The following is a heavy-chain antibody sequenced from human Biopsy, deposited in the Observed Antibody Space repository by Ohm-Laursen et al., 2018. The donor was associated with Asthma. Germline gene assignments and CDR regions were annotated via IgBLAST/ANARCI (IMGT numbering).Heavy chain of an antibody. CDR1: EFSVSSSY. J-gene: IGHJ6*02. CDR2: IYNDGRA. D-gene: IGHD4-17*01. Sequence: SLRLSYTASEFSVSSSYMSWVRQAPGKGLEWVSVIYNDGRAYYADSVKGRFTVSRDNSKNTLFLQMNSLRAEDTAVYYCTRTTTVTTTYAMDVWGRGTTVTVSS. CDR3: TRTTTVTTTYAMDV. V-gene: IGHV3-53*01.